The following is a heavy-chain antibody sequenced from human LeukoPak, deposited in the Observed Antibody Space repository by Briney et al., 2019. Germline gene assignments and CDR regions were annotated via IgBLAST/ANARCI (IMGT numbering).Heavy chain of an antibody. D-gene: IGHD2-15*01. Sequence: SETLSLTCTVSGGSISSYYWSWIRRPPGKGLELIGYIYYSGSTNYNPSLKSRVTISVDTSKNQFSLKLSSVTAADTAVYYCARVSSGVYFDYWGQGTLVTVSS. J-gene: IGHJ4*02. CDR1: GGSISSYY. V-gene: IGHV4-59*01. CDR3: ARVSSGVYFDY. CDR2: IYYSGST.